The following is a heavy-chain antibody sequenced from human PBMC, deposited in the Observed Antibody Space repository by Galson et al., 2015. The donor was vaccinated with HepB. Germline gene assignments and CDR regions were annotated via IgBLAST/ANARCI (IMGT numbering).Heavy chain of an antibody. CDR2: ISWDGGST. V-gene: IGHV3-43*01. CDR1: GFTFDDYT. J-gene: IGHJ6*02. Sequence: SLRLSCAASGFTFDDYTMHWVRQAPGKGLEWVSLISWDGGSTYYADSVKGRFTISRDNSKNSLYLQMNSLRTEDTALYYCAKDRGGVVVAATRGVYYYYGMDVWGQGTTVTVSS. CDR3: AKDRGGVVVAATRGVYYYYGMDV. D-gene: IGHD2-15*01.